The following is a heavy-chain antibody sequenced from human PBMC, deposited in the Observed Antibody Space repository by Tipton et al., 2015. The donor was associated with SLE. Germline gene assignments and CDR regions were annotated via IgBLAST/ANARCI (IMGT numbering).Heavy chain of an antibody. J-gene: IGHJ5*02. CDR1: GGSISSYY. Sequence: TLSLTCTVSGGSISSYYWSWIRQPPGKGLEWIGYIYYTGSTYYNPSLKSRVTISVDTSKNQFSLKLSSVTAADTAVYYCARLPLWANWFDPWGQGTLVIVSS. CDR2: IYYTGST. CDR3: ARLPLWANWFDP. D-gene: IGHD5-18*01. V-gene: IGHV4-59*12.